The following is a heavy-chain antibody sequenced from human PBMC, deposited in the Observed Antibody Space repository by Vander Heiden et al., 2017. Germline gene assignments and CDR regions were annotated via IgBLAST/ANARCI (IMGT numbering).Heavy chain of an antibody. CDR3: AKVARAAAGTGWFDP. J-gene: IGHJ5*02. V-gene: IGHV3-23*01. Sequence: EVQLLESGGGLVQPGGSLQLSCASSGFTFSSYARSWVRQAPGKGLEWVSAISGSGGSTYYADSVKGRFTISRDNSKNTLYLQMNSLRAEDTAVYYCAKVARAAAGTGWFDPWGQGTLVTVSS. D-gene: IGHD6-13*01. CDR1: GFTFSSYA. CDR2: ISGSGGST.